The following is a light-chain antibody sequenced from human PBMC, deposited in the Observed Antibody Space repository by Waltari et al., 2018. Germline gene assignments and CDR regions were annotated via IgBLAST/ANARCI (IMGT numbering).Light chain of an antibody. J-gene: IGKJ1*01. CDR3: LQPKRYRRT. CDR2: AAS. Sequence: CGASHFISSCLAWYQLKPGRSPTLLIYAASTLQNGVPSRISGSGTGTDVTLTISSLQPQDCATYYCLQPKRYRRTCGQGTKEEIK. CDR1: HFISSC. V-gene: IGKV1-9*01.